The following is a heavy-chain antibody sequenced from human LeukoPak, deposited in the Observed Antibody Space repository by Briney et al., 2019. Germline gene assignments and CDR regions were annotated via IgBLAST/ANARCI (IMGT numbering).Heavy chain of an antibody. CDR3: ARDWGGWTWYFDY. Sequence: GGSLRLSCAASGFSFRSYSMNWVRQAPGKGLEWVSYISSSSSSMYYADSVKGRFTISRDNAKNSLYLQMNSLRAEDTAVYYCARDWGGWTWYFDYWGQGTLVTVSS. CDR2: ISSSSSSM. CDR1: GFSFRSYS. J-gene: IGHJ4*02. V-gene: IGHV3-48*04. D-gene: IGHD3-16*01.